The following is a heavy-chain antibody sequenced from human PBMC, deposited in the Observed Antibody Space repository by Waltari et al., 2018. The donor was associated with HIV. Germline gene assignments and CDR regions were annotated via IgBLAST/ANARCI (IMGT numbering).Heavy chain of an antibody. CDR2: ISYDGDQ. D-gene: IGHD1-26*01. V-gene: IGHV3-30*18. J-gene: IGHJ6*02. CDR1: GFAFKNFA. CDR3: AKVAGRSGSYSHYYYGMDV. Sequence: QVQLVESGGGVVQPGGSLRLSCAASGFAFKNFAMHWVLQAPGKGLEWVAVISYDGDQYYADSVKGRFTISRDNSKKSLFLQMSSLRPEDSAVYYCAKVAGRSGSYSHYYYGMDVWGQGTTVTVS.